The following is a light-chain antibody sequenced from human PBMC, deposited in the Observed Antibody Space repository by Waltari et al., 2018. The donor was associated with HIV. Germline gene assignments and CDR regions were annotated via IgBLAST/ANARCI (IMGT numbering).Light chain of an antibody. J-gene: IGLJ3*02. CDR3: SSTDDSGNQRL. CDR1: PLSQHY. V-gene: IGLV3-10*01. Sequence: SYELAQPPSASLSPRQTARITCSRHPLSQHYGYWYQQKSGQAPVLVIYADTKRPSGIPERFSASSSGTMATLTISGAQVEDEADYYCSSTDDSGNQRLFGGGTKLTVL. CDR2: ADT.